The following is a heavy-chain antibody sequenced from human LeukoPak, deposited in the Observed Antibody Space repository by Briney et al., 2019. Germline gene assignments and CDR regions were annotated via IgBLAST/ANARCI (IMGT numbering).Heavy chain of an antibody. CDR2: IRSKAYGGTT. CDR1: GFTFGDYA. Sequence: GGSLILSCTASGFTFGDYAMSWVRQAPGKGLEWVGFIRSKAYGGTTEYAASVKGRFTISRDDSKSIAYLQMNSLKTEDTAVYYCTRVNRDAFDIWGQGTMVTVSS. V-gene: IGHV3-49*04. CDR3: TRVNRDAFDI. J-gene: IGHJ3*02.